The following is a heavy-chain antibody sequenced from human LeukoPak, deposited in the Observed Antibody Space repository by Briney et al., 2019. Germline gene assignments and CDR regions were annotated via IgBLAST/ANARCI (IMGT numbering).Heavy chain of an antibody. CDR3: ATGTYCSSTNCPYYYYYMDV. CDR2: FDPEDGET. D-gene: IGHD2-2*01. CDR1: GYTLTELS. Sequence: ASVKVSCKVSGYTLTELSMHWVRQAPGKGLEWMGSFDPEDGETIYAQKFQGRVTMTEDTSTDTAYMELSSLRSEDTAVYYCATGTYCSSTNCPYYYYYMDVWGKGTTVTISS. V-gene: IGHV1-24*01. J-gene: IGHJ6*03.